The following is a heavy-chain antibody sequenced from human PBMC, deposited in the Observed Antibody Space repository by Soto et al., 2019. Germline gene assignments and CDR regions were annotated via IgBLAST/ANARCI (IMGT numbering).Heavy chain of an antibody. CDR1: GFTFDDFA. Sequence: ELQLVESGGGLVQAGRSLRLSCAASGFTFDDFAMHWVRQGPGEGLEWGSGISWNSDRMDYADSVKGRFTISRDNAKNSLYLQMNSLRPEDTALYYCAKDYYGFYGSGSSRIDYWGQGTLVTVSS. D-gene: IGHD3-10*01. V-gene: IGHV3-9*01. CDR3: AKDYYGFYGSGSSRIDY. CDR2: ISWNSDRM. J-gene: IGHJ4*02.